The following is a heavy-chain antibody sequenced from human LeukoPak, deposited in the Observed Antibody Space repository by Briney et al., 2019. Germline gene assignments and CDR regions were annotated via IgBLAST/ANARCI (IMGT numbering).Heavy chain of an antibody. J-gene: IGHJ5*02. V-gene: IGHV3-49*03. CDR3: AKASSGSSHPENWFDP. CDR2: IRSRAFGGTS. D-gene: IGHD1-26*01. CDR1: GFIFGDYA. Sequence: GGSLRLSCATSGFIFGDYAMSWFRQAPGKGLEWVGFIRSRAFGGTSEYAASVKDRFTILRDDSKSIAYLQMNGLITEDTAVYYCAKASSGSSHPENWFDPWGQGTLVTVSS.